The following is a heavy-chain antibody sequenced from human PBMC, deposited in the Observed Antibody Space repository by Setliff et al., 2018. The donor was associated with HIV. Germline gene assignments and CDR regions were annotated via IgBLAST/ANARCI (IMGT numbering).Heavy chain of an antibody. D-gene: IGHD2-15*01. CDR3: VRERRYCSGGSCSKFFDY. CDR2: IIPIFGTA. V-gene: IGHV1-69*05. Sequence: SVKVSCKASGGTFSSYAISWVRQAPGQGLEWKGGIIPIFGTANYAQKFQGRVTITTDESTSTAYMELSSLRSEDTAVYSCVRERRYCSGGSCSKFFDYWGQGTLVTVSS. J-gene: IGHJ4*02. CDR1: GGTFSSYA.